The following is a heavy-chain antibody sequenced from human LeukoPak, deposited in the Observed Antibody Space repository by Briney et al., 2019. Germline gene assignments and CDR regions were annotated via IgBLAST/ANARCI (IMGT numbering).Heavy chain of an antibody. V-gene: IGHV1-46*01. CDR3: ARAYCSSTSRSPRGWFDP. Sequence: ASLKVSCKASGYTFTSYYMHWVRQAPGQGLEWMGIINPRGGSTSYAQKFQGRVTMTRDTTTSTVYMELSSLRSEDTAVYYCARAYCSSTSRSPRGWFDPWGQGTLVTVSS. CDR1: GYTFTSYY. CDR2: INPRGGST. D-gene: IGHD2-2*01. J-gene: IGHJ5*02.